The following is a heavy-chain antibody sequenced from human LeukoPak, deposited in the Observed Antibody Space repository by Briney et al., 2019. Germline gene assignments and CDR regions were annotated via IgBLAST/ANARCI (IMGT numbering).Heavy chain of an antibody. Sequence: PGGSLGLSCAASGFTFSSYGMHWVRQAPGKGLEWVAVISYDGSNKYYADSVKGRFTISRDNSKNTLYLQMNSLRAEDTAVYYCAKGDITMVRGSLANWGQGTLVTVSS. D-gene: IGHD3-10*01. CDR1: GFTFSSYG. V-gene: IGHV3-30*18. CDR3: AKGDITMVRGSLAN. CDR2: ISYDGSNK. J-gene: IGHJ4*02.